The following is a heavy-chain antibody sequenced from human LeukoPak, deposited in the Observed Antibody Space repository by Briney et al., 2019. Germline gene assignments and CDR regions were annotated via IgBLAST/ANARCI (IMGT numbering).Heavy chain of an antibody. D-gene: IGHD5-18*01. V-gene: IGHV4-59*01. CDR3: ARGGSGRETAMVWDY. CDR2: IYHSGNT. Sequence: SETLSLTCTVSGGSISSYYWSWIRQPPGKGLEWIGYIYHSGNTDYDPSLKSRVTISVDTSKNQFSLKLSSVTAADTAVYYCARGGSGRETAMVWDYWGRGTLVTVSS. J-gene: IGHJ4*02. CDR1: GGSISSYY.